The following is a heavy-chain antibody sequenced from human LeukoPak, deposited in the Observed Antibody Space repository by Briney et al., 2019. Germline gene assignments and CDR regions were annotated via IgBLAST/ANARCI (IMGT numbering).Heavy chain of an antibody. Sequence: ASVKVSCKASGYTFTSYAMHWVRQAPGQRLEWMGWINAGNGNTKYSQKFQGRVTITRGTSASTAYMELSSLRSEDTAVYYCARPSDAARNSWYFDLWGRGTLVTVSS. J-gene: IGHJ2*01. D-gene: IGHD6-6*01. V-gene: IGHV1-3*01. CDR1: GYTFTSYA. CDR3: ARPSDAARNSWYFDL. CDR2: INAGNGNT.